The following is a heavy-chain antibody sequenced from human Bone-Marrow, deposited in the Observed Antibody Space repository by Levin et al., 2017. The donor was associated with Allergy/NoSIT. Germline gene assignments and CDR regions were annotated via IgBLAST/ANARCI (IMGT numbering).Heavy chain of an antibody. D-gene: IGHD3-9*01. CDR2: VYYSGNT. J-gene: IGHJ3*02. CDR1: GGSMNRYY. V-gene: IGHV4-59*01. Sequence: MPSETLSLTCTVSGGSMNRYYWTWIRQPPGKGLEWIGYVYYSGNTNYNPSLKSRVTISVDTSKNQFSLKLSSVTAADTAVYYCAREGYFDWLYAFDIWGQGTMVTVSS. CDR3: AREGYFDWLYAFDI.